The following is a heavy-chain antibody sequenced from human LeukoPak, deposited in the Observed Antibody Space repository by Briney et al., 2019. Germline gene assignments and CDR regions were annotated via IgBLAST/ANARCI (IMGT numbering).Heavy chain of an antibody. D-gene: IGHD2-2*02. Sequence: GGSLRLSCAASGFTFSSYSMNWVRQAPGKGLEWVSSISSSSSYIYYADSVKGRFTISRDNAKNSLYLQMNSLRAEDTAVYYCARVGGCSSTSCYRAYYYYYMDVWGKGTTVTVSS. CDR3: ARVGGCSSTSCYRAYYYYYMDV. CDR1: GFTFSSYS. CDR2: ISSSSSYI. V-gene: IGHV3-21*01. J-gene: IGHJ6*03.